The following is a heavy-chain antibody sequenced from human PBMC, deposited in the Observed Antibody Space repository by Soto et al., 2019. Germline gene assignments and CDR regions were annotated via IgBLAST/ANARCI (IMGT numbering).Heavy chain of an antibody. CDR2: ISSSSSTI. Sequence: EVQLVESGGGLVQPGGSLRLSCAASGFTFSSYSMNWVRQAPGKGLEWVSYISSSSSTIYYADSVNGRFTISRDNAKNSLYLQMNSLRDEDTAVYYCARARFLEWLPPNYFDYWGQGTLVTVSS. V-gene: IGHV3-48*02. CDR1: GFTFSSYS. CDR3: ARARFLEWLPPNYFDY. J-gene: IGHJ4*02. D-gene: IGHD3-3*01.